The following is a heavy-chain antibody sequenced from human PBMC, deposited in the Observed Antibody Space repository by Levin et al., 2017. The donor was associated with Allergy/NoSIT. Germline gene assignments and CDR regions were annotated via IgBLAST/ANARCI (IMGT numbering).Heavy chain of an antibody. CDR1: GFIFSDYY. Sequence: PGGSLRLSCAASGFIFSDYYMSWIRQAPGKGLEWVSYISFSGSAIYYADSVKGRFTISRDNAKNSLYLQMNSLRAEDTAVYYCARGHTRGRDDSFDIWGQGTMVTVSS. CDR2: ISFSGSAI. CDR3: ARGHTRGRDDSFDI. J-gene: IGHJ3*02. V-gene: IGHV3-11*01. D-gene: IGHD5-12*01.